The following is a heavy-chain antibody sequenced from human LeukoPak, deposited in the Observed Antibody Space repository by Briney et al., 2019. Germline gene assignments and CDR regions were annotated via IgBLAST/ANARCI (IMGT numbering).Heavy chain of an antibody. Sequence: SESLSLTCAVYGGSFSGYHWSWIRRPPGKGLEWIGEINHSGSTNYNPSLKSRVTISVDTSKNQFSLKLSSVTAADTAVYYCARVSDYYFDYWGQGTLVTVSS. CDR2: INHSGST. CDR3: ARVSDYYFDY. D-gene: IGHD2-21*02. V-gene: IGHV4-34*01. CDR1: GGSFSGYH. J-gene: IGHJ4*02.